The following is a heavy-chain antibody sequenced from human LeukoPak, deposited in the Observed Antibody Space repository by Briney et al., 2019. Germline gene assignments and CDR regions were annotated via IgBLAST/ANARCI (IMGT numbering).Heavy chain of an antibody. D-gene: IGHD3-10*01. CDR3: VRSSASSGPNCFDP. J-gene: IGHJ5*02. CDR2: ISSDGDST. V-gene: IGHV3-64D*09. CDR1: GFTFSSYA. Sequence: PGGSLRLSCSASGFTFSSYAMHWVRQAPGKGLEYVSAISSDGDSTYNADSVKGRFTISRDNFKNTLYLQMSSLRTEDTAVYYCVRSSASSGPNCFDPWGQGTLVTVSS.